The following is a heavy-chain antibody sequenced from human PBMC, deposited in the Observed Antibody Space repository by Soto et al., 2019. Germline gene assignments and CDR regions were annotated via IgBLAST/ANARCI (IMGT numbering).Heavy chain of an antibody. Sequence: QVQLLESGPGLVKPSQTLSLTCTVSGGSISSGGYYWSWIRQHPGKGLEWIGYIYYSGSTYYNPSFKSRVTISVDTSKNQFSLKLSSVTAADTAVYYCARGPGIMAKIDYWGQGTLVTVSS. CDR1: GGSISSGGYY. V-gene: IGHV4-31*03. J-gene: IGHJ4*02. CDR3: ARGPGIMAKIDY. CDR2: IYYSGST. D-gene: IGHD3-16*01.